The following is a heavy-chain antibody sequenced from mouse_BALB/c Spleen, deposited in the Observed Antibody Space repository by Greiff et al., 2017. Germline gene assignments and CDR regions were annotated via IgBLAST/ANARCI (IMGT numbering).Heavy chain of an antibody. CDR1: GYTFTNYW. V-gene: IGHV1-63*02. CDR3: ARWGRDYGYFDY. Sequence: QVQLQQSGAELVRPGTSVKISCKASGYTFTNYWLGWVKQRPGHGLEWIGDIYPGGGYTNYNEKFKGKATLTADTSSSTAYMQLSSLTSEDSAVYFCARWGRDYGYFDYWGQGTTLTVSS. J-gene: IGHJ2*01. D-gene: IGHD1-1*01. CDR2: IYPGGGYT.